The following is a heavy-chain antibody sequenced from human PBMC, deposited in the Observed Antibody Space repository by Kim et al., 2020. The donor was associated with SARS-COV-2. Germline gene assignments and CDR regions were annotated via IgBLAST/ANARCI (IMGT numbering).Heavy chain of an antibody. V-gene: IGHV1-69*01. CDR3: ARTLYSSSWYNWFDP. J-gene: IGHJ5*02. Sequence: QKFPGRVTITADESTSTAYMELSSLRSEDTAVYYCARTLYSSSWYNWFDPWGQGTLVTVSS. D-gene: IGHD6-13*01.